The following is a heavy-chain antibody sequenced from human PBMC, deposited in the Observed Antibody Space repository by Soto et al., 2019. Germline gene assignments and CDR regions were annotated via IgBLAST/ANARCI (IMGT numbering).Heavy chain of an antibody. CDR3: TRGGRDLDF. D-gene: IGHD2-21*02. V-gene: IGHV3-7*04. Sequence: VQVVESGGTLVQPGGSLRLSCEVSGFDFPGFWMNWVRQAPGKGLEWVANINHGGSETNFLDSVKGRFTISRDNAQSTLYLQMNSLRVEDTAVYYCTRGGRDLDFWGQGTVVIVSS. CDR1: GFDFPGFW. J-gene: IGHJ4*02. CDR2: INHGGSET.